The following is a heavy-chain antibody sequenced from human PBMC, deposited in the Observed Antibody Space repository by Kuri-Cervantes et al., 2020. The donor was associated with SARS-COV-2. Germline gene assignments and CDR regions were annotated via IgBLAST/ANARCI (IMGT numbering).Heavy chain of an antibody. V-gene: IGHV3-74*01. CDR1: GFTFSSYW. Sequence: GGSLRLSCAASGFTFSSYWMHWVRQAPGKGLVWVSRINSDGSGTSYADSVKGRFTISRDNAKNSLYLQMNSLRDEDTAEYYCARAGYDSPIFYYYGMEVWGQGTTVTVSS. CDR3: ARAGYDSPIFYYYGMEV. D-gene: IGHD5-12*01. J-gene: IGHJ6*02. CDR2: INSDGSGT.